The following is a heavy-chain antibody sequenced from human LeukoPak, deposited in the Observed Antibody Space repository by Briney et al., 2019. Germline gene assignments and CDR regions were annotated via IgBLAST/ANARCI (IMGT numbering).Heavy chain of an antibody. CDR1: GFTFSTYW. J-gene: IGHJ4*02. CDR2: IKQDGSEK. D-gene: IGHD6-19*01. CDR3: ARDLEKGTGWPQGH. Sequence: GGSLRLSCAASGFTFSTYWMSWVRQAPGKGLEWVANIKQDGSEKHYVDSVKGRFTISRDYAKNSLFLQMNRLRAEDTAVYYCARDLEKGTGWPQGHWGQGTLVTVSS. V-gene: IGHV3-7*05.